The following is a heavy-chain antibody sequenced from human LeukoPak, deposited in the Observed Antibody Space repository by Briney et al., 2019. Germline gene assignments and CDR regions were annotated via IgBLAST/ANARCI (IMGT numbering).Heavy chain of an antibody. V-gene: IGHV1-8*01. CDR1: GYTFTSYD. Sequence: ASVTVSCKASGYTFTSYDFNWVRQAPGQRPEWMGWMSPNSGDTGYAQKFQDRVTMTRNTSISTAYMELSSLRSEDTAVYYCARGPPNWGYDYWGPGTLVTVSS. CDR2: MSPNSGDT. J-gene: IGHJ4*02. D-gene: IGHD7-27*01. CDR3: ARGPPNWGYDY.